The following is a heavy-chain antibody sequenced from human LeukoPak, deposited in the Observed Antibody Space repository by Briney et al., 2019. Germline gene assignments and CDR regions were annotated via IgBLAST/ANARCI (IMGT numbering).Heavy chain of an antibody. CDR3: ARSKNLGYCSSTSCYPYFDY. Sequence: GGSLRLSCAASGFTFSTNGMHWVRQAPGKGLEWVSYISSSGSTIYYADSVKGRFTISRDNAKNSLYLQMNSLRAEDTAVYYCARSKNLGYCSSTSCYPYFDYWGQGTLVTVSS. D-gene: IGHD2-2*01. J-gene: IGHJ4*02. CDR2: ISSSGSTI. CDR1: GFTFSTNG. V-gene: IGHV3-48*04.